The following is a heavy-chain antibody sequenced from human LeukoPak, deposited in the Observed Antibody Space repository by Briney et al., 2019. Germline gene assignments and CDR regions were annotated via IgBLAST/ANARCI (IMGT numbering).Heavy chain of an antibody. J-gene: IGHJ4*02. D-gene: IGHD3-10*01. Sequence: PGESLKISCKGSGYSFSSYWIGWVRQMPSKGLEWMGIIYPGDSDIRYSPSFQGQVTISADESITTAYLQWSSLKASDTAMYYCARWRKGASGSFMFDYWGQGTLVTVSS. CDR3: ARWRKGASGSFMFDY. CDR1: GYSFSSYW. CDR2: IYPGDSDI. V-gene: IGHV5-51*01.